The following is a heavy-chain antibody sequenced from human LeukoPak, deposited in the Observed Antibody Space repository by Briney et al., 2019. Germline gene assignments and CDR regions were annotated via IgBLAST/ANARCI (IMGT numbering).Heavy chain of an antibody. V-gene: IGHV3-48*03. CDR2: IISSGSAM. J-gene: IGHJ4*02. CDR3: ARGFRLDY. Sequence: GGSLRLSCAASEFTFSSYEMNWVRQAPGKGLEWVSYIISSGSAMYYTDSVKDRFTISRDNTKNSLYLQMNSLRAEDTAVYYCARGFRLDYWGQGTMVTVSS. D-gene: IGHD3-10*01. CDR1: EFTFSSYE.